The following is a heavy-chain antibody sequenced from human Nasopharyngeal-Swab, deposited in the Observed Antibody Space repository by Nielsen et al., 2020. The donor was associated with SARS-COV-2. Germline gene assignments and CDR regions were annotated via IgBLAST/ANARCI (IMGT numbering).Heavy chain of an antibody. J-gene: IGHJ4*02. CDR2: IYSGGST. CDR3: ARGQLERPLYFDY. D-gene: IGHD1-1*01. Sequence: GGSLRLSCAASGFTVSSNYMSWVRQAPGKGLEWVSVIYSGGSTKYADSVKGRFTISRHNSMNTLYLQMNSLRAEDTAVYYCARGQLERPLYFDYWGQGTLVTVSS. CDR1: GFTVSSNY. V-gene: IGHV3-53*04.